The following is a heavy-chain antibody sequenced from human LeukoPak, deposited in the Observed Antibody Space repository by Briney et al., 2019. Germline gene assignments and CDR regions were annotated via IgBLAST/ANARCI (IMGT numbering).Heavy chain of an antibody. D-gene: IGHD3-10*01. Sequence: GGSLRLSCAASGFTFSSYAMHWVRQAPGKGLEWVAVISYDGSNKYYADSVKGRFTISRDNSKNTLYLQMSSLRAEDTAVYYCARGVDYYGSGYYFDYWGQGTLVTVSS. CDR1: GFTFSSYA. CDR3: ARGVDYYGSGYYFDY. V-gene: IGHV3-30-3*01. J-gene: IGHJ4*02. CDR2: ISYDGSNK.